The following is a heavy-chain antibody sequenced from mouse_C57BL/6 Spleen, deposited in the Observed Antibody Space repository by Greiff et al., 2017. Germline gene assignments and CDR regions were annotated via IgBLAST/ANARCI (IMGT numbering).Heavy chain of an antibody. CDR1: GYTFTDHS. D-gene: IGHD3-1*01. J-gene: IGHJ4*01. Sequence: QVQLQQSDAELVKPGASVKISCKVSGYTFTDHSIHWMKQRPEQGLEWIGYIYPRNGSTKYNEKFKGKAKLTAAKSSSTAYMQLNSLTSEDSAVYVCAISGGGGGGYYAMDYWGQGTSVTVSS. CDR2: IYPRNGST. CDR3: AISGGGGGGYYAMDY. V-gene: IGHV1-78*01.